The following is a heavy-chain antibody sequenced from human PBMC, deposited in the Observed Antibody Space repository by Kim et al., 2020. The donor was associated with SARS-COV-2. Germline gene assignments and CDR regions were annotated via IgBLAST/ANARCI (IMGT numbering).Heavy chain of an antibody. V-gene: IGHV3-21*01. CDR3: ASAYYYDSSGYYYLGPYYYYYGMDV. CDR2: ISSSRSYL. Sequence: GGSLRLSCAASGFTFSSYSMNWVRQAPGKGLDWVSSISSSRSYLYSEDSVKGRFPISRDNAKNSLYLQMNSLRAEDTAVYYCASAYYYDSSGYYYLGPYYYYYGMDVWGQGTTVTVSS. CDR1: GFTFSSYS. D-gene: IGHD3-22*01. J-gene: IGHJ6*02.